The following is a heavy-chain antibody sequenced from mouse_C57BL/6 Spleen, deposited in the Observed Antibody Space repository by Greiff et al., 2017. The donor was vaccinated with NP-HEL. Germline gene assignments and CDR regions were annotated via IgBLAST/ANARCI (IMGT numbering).Heavy chain of an antibody. V-gene: IGHV2-5*01. D-gene: IGHD5-1-1*01. J-gene: IGHJ1*03. CDR2: IWRGGST. Sequence: VQLQQSGPGLVQPSQSLSITCTVSGFSLTSYGVHWVRQSPGKGLEWLGVIWRGGSTDYNAPFMSRLSITKDNSKSQVYIKMNSLQADDTAIYDCAKEGGIIRYFDVWGTGTTVTVSS. CDR1: GFSLTSYG. CDR3: AKEGGIIRYFDV.